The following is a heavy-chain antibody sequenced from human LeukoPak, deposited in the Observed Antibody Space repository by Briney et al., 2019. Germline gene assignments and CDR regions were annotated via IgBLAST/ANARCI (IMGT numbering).Heavy chain of an antibody. D-gene: IGHD2-15*01. Sequence: GGSLGLSCAASGFTFRNYAMHWVRQAPGKGVEGVAVISYDGSDKYYVDSVKGRFTISRDNSRNTLYLQMNSLSADDTAVYYCAKDIGGTSFSNWFDPWGQGTLVTVSS. J-gene: IGHJ5*02. CDR2: ISYDGSDK. CDR1: GFTFRNYA. CDR3: AKDIGGTSFSNWFDP. V-gene: IGHV3-33*06.